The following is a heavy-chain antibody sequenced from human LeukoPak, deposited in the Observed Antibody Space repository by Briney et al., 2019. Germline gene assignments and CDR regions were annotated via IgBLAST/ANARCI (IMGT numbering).Heavy chain of an antibody. J-gene: IGHJ4*02. D-gene: IGHD3-22*01. CDR1: GFAFSNQA. Sequence: QTGGSLRLSCAASGFAFSNQAMGWVRQASGKGLEWVSVISDSGDITYYADSVKGRFTIPRDNSKNTLFLQMNSLRAEDTAVYYCARDWGYYDSSGYYNQYYFDYWGQGTLVTVSS. V-gene: IGHV3-23*01. CDR2: ISDSGDIT. CDR3: ARDWGYYDSSGYYNQYYFDY.